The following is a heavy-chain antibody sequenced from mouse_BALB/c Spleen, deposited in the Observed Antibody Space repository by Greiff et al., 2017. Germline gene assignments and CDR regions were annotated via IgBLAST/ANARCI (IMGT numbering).Heavy chain of an antibody. Sequence: EVQRVESGGGLVQPGGSLRLSCATSGFTFSDFYMEWVRQPPGKRLEWIAASRNKANDYTTEYSASVKGRFIVSRDTSQSILYLQMNALRAEDTAIYYCARDAPYYYGYNYYTMDYWGQGTSVTVSS. CDR2: SRNKANDYTT. CDR3: ARDAPYYYGYNYYTMDY. CDR1: GFTFSDFY. D-gene: IGHD1-2*01. J-gene: IGHJ4*01. V-gene: IGHV7-1*02.